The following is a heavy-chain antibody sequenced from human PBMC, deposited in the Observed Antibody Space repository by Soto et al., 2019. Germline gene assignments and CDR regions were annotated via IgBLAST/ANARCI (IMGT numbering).Heavy chain of an antibody. D-gene: IGHD3-3*01. CDR3: ARGPYDFWXGYYAPLQNYYYYGMDV. Sequence: SETLSLTCTVSGGSISSYYWSWIRQPPGKGLEWIGYIYYSGSTNYNPSLKSRVTISVDTSKNQFSLKLSSVTAADTAVYYCARGPYDFWXGYYAPLQNYYYYGMDVWGQGTTVTVSS. CDR2: IYYSGST. V-gene: IGHV4-59*01. CDR1: GGSISSYY. J-gene: IGHJ6*02.